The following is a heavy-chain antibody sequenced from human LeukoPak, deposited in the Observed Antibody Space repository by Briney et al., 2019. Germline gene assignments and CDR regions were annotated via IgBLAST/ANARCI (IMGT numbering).Heavy chain of an antibody. CDR1: GGTFISYA. Sequence: SVQVSCKASGGTFISYAISWVRQAPGQGLEWMGGIIPIFGTANYAQKFQGRVTITADESTSTAYMELSSLRSEDTAVYYCARDHSSGYLGYYFDYWGQGTLVTVSS. J-gene: IGHJ4*02. CDR2: IIPIFGTA. V-gene: IGHV1-69*13. D-gene: IGHD3-22*01. CDR3: ARDHSSGYLGYYFDY.